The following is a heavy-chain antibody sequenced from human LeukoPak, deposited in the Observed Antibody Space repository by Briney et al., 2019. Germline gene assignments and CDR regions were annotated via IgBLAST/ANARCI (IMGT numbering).Heavy chain of an antibody. V-gene: IGHV4-59*01. D-gene: IGHD1-26*01. J-gene: IGHJ4*02. CDR1: GGSISSYY. CDR2: IYYSGST. Sequence: SETLSLTCTVSGGSISSYYWSWIRQPPGKGLEWIGYIYYSGSTNYNPSLKSRATISVDTSKNQFSLKLSSVTAADTAVYYCARDLSGLFDYWGQGTLVTVSS. CDR3: ARDLSGLFDY.